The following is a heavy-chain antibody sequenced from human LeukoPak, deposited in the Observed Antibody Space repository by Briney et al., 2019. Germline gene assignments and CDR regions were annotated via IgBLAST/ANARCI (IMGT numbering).Heavy chain of an antibody. D-gene: IGHD3-22*01. CDR1: GFTFSCYW. CDR2: IKSDGST. V-gene: IGHV3-74*01. Sequence: GGSLRLSCAASGFTFSCYWMHWVRQAPGKGLVWVSRIKSDGSTNYADSVKGRFTISSDNGKNTVSLQMNSLRAEDTGVYYCARAPSEIGGYYLEYFRHWGQGTLFTVSS. CDR3: ARAPSEIGGYYLEYFRH. J-gene: IGHJ1*01.